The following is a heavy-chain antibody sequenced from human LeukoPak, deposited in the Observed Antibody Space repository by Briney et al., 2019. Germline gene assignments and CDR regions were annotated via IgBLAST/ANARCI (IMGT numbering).Heavy chain of an antibody. V-gene: IGHV4-59*01. CDR3: ARDLGYCSSTSCYGWFDP. Sequence: SETLSLTCTVSGGSISSYYWSWIRQPPGKVLEWIGYIYYSGSTNYNPSLKSRVTISVDTSKNQFSLKLSSVTAADTAVYYCARDLGYCSSTSCYGWFDPWGQGTLVTVSS. CDR1: GGSISSYY. CDR2: IYYSGST. D-gene: IGHD2-2*03. J-gene: IGHJ5*02.